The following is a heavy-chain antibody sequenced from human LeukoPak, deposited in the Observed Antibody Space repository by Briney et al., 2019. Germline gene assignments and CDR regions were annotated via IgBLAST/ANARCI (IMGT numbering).Heavy chain of an antibody. D-gene: IGHD3-22*01. Sequence: PSETLSLTCTVSGGSINSSSYYWGWVRQPPGKGLEWIGSIFHSGSTYYTPSLKSRVTISVGTSKNQFSLKLSSVTAADTAVYYCARANYYDSSGYSRGAFDIWGQGTMVIVSS. V-gene: IGHV4-39*07. CDR1: GGSINSSSYY. CDR2: IFHSGST. CDR3: ARANYYDSSGYSRGAFDI. J-gene: IGHJ3*02.